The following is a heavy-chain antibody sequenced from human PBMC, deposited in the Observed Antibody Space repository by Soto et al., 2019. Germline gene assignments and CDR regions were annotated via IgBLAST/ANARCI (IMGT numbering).Heavy chain of an antibody. D-gene: IGHD3-16*01. CDR3: ARMATFGSLNWFYP. Sequence: ASVKVSCKASGYSFTNNDVSWVRQATGQGLEWMGWMNPGSGDTGYAQKFQGRVTMTRDISIATAYMELSSLRSDDTAIYYCARMATFGSLNWFYPWGQGPQVTVS. CDR2: MNPGSGDT. V-gene: IGHV1-8*01. J-gene: IGHJ5*02. CDR1: GYSFTNND.